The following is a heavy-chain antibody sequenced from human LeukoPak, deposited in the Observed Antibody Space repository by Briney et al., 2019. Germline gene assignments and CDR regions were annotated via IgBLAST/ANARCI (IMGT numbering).Heavy chain of an antibody. CDR2: IDWDDDK. Sequence: TLSLTCAVYGGSFSGYYWSWIRQPPGKGLEWLARIDWDDDKFYSTSLKTRLTISKDTSKNQVVLTMTNMDPVDTATYYCARAYKVGATTAAYYYYYYMDVWGKGTTVTVSS. V-gene: IGHV2-70*16. J-gene: IGHJ6*03. CDR1: GGSFSGYY. D-gene: IGHD1-26*01. CDR3: ARAYKVGATTAAYYYYYYMDV.